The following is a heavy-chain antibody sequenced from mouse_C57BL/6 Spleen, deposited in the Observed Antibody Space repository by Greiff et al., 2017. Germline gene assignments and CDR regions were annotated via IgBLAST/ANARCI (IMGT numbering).Heavy chain of an antibody. V-gene: IGHV1-64*01. CDR2: IDPNNGST. Sequence: QVQLQQPGAELVKPGASVKLSCKASGYTFTSYWMHWVKQRPGQGLEWIGMIDPNNGSTNYNEKFQSKATLTVDKSSSTAYMQLSILTSDDSAVYCCASCELYLTGFAYWGQGTLVTVSA. CDR1: GYTFTSYW. J-gene: IGHJ3*01. CDR3: ASCELYLTGFAY. D-gene: IGHD4-1*01.